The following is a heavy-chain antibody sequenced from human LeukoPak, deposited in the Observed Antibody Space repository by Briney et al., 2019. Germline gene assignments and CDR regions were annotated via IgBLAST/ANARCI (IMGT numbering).Heavy chain of an antibody. J-gene: IGHJ4*02. CDR1: GFTFSSYR. Sequence: GGSLRLSCAASGFTFSSYRMNWVRQAPGKGLEWVSCITSSSSYIYYADSLKGRFIISRDNAKNSLYLQMNSLRVEDTAVYYCARASAGTLDLLDYWGQGTLVTVSS. CDR2: ITSSSSYI. D-gene: IGHD6-13*01. V-gene: IGHV3-21*01. CDR3: ARASAGTLDLLDY.